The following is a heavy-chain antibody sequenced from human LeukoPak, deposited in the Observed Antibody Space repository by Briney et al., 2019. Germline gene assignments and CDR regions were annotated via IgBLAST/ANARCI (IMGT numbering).Heavy chain of an antibody. D-gene: IGHD1-14*01. Sequence: SQTLSLTCTVSGGSVGTGTYYWGWIRQPAEKGLEWIGRIYSSGTTSYNPSLESRVTISMDTSKNQFSLRLDSVTAADTAVYFCVRDRTTYPATSSDYWGQGAMVTVSS. CDR2: IYSSGTT. J-gene: IGHJ4*02. CDR1: GGSVGTGTYY. V-gene: IGHV4-61*02. CDR3: VRDRTTYPATSSDY.